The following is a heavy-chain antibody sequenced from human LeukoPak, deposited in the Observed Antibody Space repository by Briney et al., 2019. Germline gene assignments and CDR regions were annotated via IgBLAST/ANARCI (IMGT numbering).Heavy chain of an antibody. CDR2: IYYSGST. Sequence: SETLSLTCTVSGGSISSYYWSWIRQPPGKGLEWIGYIYYSGSTNYNPSLKSRVTISVDTSKNQFSLKLSSVTAADTAVYYCASSYDSSGFSWFDPWGQGTLVTGSS. V-gene: IGHV4-59*01. CDR1: GGSISSYY. D-gene: IGHD3-22*01. J-gene: IGHJ5*02. CDR3: ASSYDSSGFSWFDP.